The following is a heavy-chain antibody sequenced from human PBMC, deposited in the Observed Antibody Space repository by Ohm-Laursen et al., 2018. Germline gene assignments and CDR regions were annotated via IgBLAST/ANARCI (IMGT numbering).Heavy chain of an antibody. J-gene: IGHJ4*02. V-gene: IGHV1-2*02. CDR3: ARSSRFTMIVVVISALGY. CDR2: INPNSGGT. D-gene: IGHD3-22*01. CDR1: GYIFTAYY. Sequence: SVTVSCKASGYIFTAYYIQWVRQAPGQGLEWMGWINPNSGGTNYAQKFQGRVTMTRDTSISTAYMELSRLRSNDTAVYYCARSSRFTMIVVVISALGYWGQGTLVTVSS.